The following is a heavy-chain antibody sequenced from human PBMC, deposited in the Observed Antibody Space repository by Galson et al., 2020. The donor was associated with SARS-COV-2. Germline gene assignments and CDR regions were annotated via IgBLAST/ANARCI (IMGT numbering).Heavy chain of an antibody. Sequence: GESLKISCRGSGYTFSRYWIAWVRQMPGKGPEWMGIIYPGDSDTRYSPSFQGQVTMSADMSINTAFLQWSSLRTSDTAMYYCARTDTAMVKVFDFWGQGTLITVSS. V-gene: IGHV5-51*01. D-gene: IGHD5-18*01. CDR2: IYPGDSDT. CDR3: ARTDTAMVKVFDF. J-gene: IGHJ4*02. CDR1: GYTFSRYW.